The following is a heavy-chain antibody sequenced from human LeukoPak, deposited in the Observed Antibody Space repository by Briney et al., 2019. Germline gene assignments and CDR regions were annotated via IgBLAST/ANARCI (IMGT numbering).Heavy chain of an antibody. J-gene: IGHJ2*01. Sequence: GGSLRLSCAASGFTFSSYAMSWVRQAPGKGLGWVSAIGGSGGTTYYADSVKGRLTISRDNSKNTLYLQMNSLRAEDTAVYYCAKDTASSWWYFDLWGRGTLVAVSS. CDR3: AKDTASSWWYFDL. V-gene: IGHV3-23*01. D-gene: IGHD5-18*01. CDR2: IGGSGGTT. CDR1: GFTFSSYA.